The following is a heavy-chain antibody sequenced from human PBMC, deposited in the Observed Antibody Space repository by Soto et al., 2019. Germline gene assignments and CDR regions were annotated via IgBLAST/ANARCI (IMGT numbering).Heavy chain of an antibody. Sequence: SVKVSCQASGGTIRTSAISWVRQAPGQGLEWVGGIMPVFRRPKYAQNFQDRVTITADESTSTAYMELSSLRSDDTAVYYCARDKDRLQLGGNYYYILDVWGQGTAVT. CDR2: IMPVFRRP. V-gene: IGHV1-69*13. J-gene: IGHJ6*02. CDR3: ARDKDRLQLGGNYYYILDV. CDR1: GGTIRTSA. D-gene: IGHD1-1*01.